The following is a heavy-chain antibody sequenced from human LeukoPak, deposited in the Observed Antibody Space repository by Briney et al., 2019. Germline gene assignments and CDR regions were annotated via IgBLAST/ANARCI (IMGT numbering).Heavy chain of an antibody. D-gene: IGHD1-26*01. Sequence: GGSLRLSCAASGFTVSSNYTSWVRQAPGKGLEWVSVIYSGGSTYYADSVKGRFTISRDNSKNTLYLQMNSLRAEDTAVYYCARDIGVGATTTFDYWDQGTLVTVSS. CDR1: GFTVSSNY. V-gene: IGHV3-66*01. CDR3: ARDIGVGATTTFDY. CDR2: IYSGGST. J-gene: IGHJ4*02.